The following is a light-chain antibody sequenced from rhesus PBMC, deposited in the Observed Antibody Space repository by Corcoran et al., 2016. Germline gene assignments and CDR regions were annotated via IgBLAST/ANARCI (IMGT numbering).Light chain of an antibody. CDR3: LQYNSSPLI. CDR2: KAS. V-gene: IGKV1-22*01. CDR1: QSISSW. J-gene: IGKJ4*01. Sequence: DIQMTQSPSSLSASVGDTVTITCRASQSISSWLDWYQQKPGKPPKLLIYKASSLQIGVPSRFTGTGSGTDFTLTIRSLQPEDFATYYCLQYNSSPLIFGGGTKVELK.